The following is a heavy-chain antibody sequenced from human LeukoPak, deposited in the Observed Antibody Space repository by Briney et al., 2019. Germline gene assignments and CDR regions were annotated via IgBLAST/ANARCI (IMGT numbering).Heavy chain of an antibody. CDR2: IWYDGSSK. D-gene: IGHD4-17*01. Sequence: GRSLRLSCAASGFTFSRYGMHWVRQAPAKGLEWVAVIWYDGSSKYYAESVKGRFTISRDNSKNTLYLQMNSLRAEDTAVYYCARDYGDYDPPDYWGQGTLVTVSS. J-gene: IGHJ4*02. V-gene: IGHV3-33*01. CDR1: GFTFSRYG. CDR3: ARDYGDYDPPDY.